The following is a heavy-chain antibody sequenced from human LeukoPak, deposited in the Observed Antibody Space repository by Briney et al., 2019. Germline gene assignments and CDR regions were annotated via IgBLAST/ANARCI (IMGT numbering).Heavy chain of an antibody. V-gene: IGHV3-74*01. CDR2: INPGGSSI. CDR3: ARSNQADDY. J-gene: IGHJ4*02. D-gene: IGHD1-14*01. Sequence: GRSLRLSCAASGVTFSSYWMHWVRQVPGKGLVWVARINPGGSSITYADSVKGRFTISRDNAKNTLYLQMDSLRAEDTGVYYCARSNQADDYWGQGTLVTVSS. CDR1: GVTFSSYW.